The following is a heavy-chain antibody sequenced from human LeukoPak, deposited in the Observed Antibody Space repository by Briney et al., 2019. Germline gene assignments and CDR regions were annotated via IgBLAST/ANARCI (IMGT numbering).Heavy chain of an antibody. J-gene: IGHJ5*02. D-gene: IGHD6-13*01. CDR1: GYTFTGYY. CDR2: INPNSGGT. CDR3: ARVGAAAGYWFDP. Sequence: ASVKVSCKASGYTFTGYYMHWVRQAPGQGLEWMGWINPNSGGTNYAQKFQGRVTMTRDTSISTAYMELSRLRSDDTAVYYCARVGAAAGYWFDPWGQGTLVTVSS. V-gene: IGHV1-2*02.